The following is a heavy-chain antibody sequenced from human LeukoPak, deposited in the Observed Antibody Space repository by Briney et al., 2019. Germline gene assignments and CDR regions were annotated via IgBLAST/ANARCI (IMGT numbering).Heavy chain of an antibody. D-gene: IGHD6-19*01. J-gene: IGHJ6*03. CDR1: GFTFSSYS. Sequence: PGGSLRLSCAASGFTFSSYSMNWVRQAPGKGLEWVSSISSSSSYVYYADSVKGRFTISRDNAKNSLYLQMNSLRAEDTAVYYCARVVVEYSSGWYEGYYYYYMDVWGKGTTVTVSS. CDR3: ARVVVEYSSGWYEGYYYYYMDV. V-gene: IGHV3-21*01. CDR2: ISSSSSYV.